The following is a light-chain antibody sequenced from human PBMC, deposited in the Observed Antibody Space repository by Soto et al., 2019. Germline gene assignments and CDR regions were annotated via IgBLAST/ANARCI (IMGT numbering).Light chain of an antibody. J-gene: IGLJ1*01. Sequence: QSALTQPPSASGTPGQRVTISCTGTSSDIGSYNRVSWYQQPPGTAPKLIIYEVNNRPSGVPDRFSGSKSGNTASLTISGLQAEDEADYYCNSFTTSSTYVFGTGTKLTVL. CDR1: SSDIGSYNR. CDR2: EVN. V-gene: IGLV2-18*02. CDR3: NSFTTSSTYV.